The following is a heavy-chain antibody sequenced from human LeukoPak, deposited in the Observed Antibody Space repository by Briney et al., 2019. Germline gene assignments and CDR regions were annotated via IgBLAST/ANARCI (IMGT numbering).Heavy chain of an antibody. CDR1: GGSISSSSYY. V-gene: IGHV4-39*07. CDR2: INHSGST. D-gene: IGHD6-19*01. CDR3: ARARGIAVAGTRDAFDI. J-gene: IGHJ3*02. Sequence: SETLSLTCTVSGGSISSSSYYWGWIRQPPGKGLEWIGEINHSGSTNYNPSLKSRVTISVDTSKNQFSLKLSSVTAADTAVYYCARARGIAVAGTRDAFDIWGQGTMVTVSS.